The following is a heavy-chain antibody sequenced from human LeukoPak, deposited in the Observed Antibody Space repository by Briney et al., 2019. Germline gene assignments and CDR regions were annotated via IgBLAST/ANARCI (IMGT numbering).Heavy chain of an antibody. CDR2: IYYSGST. CDR1: GGSISSSSYY. D-gene: IGHD3-22*01. CDR3: ARGRGLYYYDSSGFHNWFDP. V-gene: IGHV4-39*07. J-gene: IGHJ5*02. Sequence: PSETLSLTCTVSGGSISSSSYYWGWIRQPPGKGLEWIGSIYYSGSTYYNPSLKSRVTISVDTSKNQFSLKLSSVTAADTAVYYCARGRGLYYYDSSGFHNWFDPWGQGTLVTVSS.